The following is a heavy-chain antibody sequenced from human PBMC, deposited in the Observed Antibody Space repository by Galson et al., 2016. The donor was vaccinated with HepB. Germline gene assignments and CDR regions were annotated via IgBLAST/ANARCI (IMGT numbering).Heavy chain of an antibody. CDR3: STQTTGTVKDS. CDR2: IKRDTEGGTS. CDR1: GLPLSDAT. Sequence: SLRLSCAVSGLPLSDATMNWVRQAPGKGLEWVGRIKRDTEGGTSDYAAPVKGRFTISRDDSKNTLFLQMNSLKTENTAVYYCSTQTTGTVKDSWGQGTLVTVSS. V-gene: IGHV3-15*01. D-gene: IGHD4-17*01. J-gene: IGHJ4*02.